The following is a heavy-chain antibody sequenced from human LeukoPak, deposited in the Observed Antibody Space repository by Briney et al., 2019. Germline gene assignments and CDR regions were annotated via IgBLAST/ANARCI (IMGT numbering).Heavy chain of an antibody. CDR1: GYTFTGHY. V-gene: IGHV1-2*02. J-gene: IGHJ5*02. CDR2: INPNSGGT. Sequence: ASVKVSCKASGYTFTGHYMHWVRQAPGQGLEWMGWINPNSGGTNYVQKFKGRVTMTRDTSISTAYMELSRLTSDDTAVYYCARDGNWNYHPLDPWGQGTLVTVSS. CDR3: ARDGNWNYHPLDP. D-gene: IGHD1-7*01.